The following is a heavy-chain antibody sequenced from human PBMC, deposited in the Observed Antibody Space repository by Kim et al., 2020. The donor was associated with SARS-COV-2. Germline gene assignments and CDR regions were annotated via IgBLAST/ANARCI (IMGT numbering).Heavy chain of an antibody. V-gene: IGHV3-15*01. CDR3: TTGGIVVVVAVYVDY. J-gene: IGHJ4*02. D-gene: IGHD2-15*01. Sequence: GGSLRLSCAASGFTFSNAWMSWVRQAPGKGLEWVGRIKSKTDGGTTDYAAPVKGRFTISRDDSKNTLYLQMNSLKTEDTAVYYCTTGGIVVVVAVYVDYWGQGTLVTGYS. CDR1: GFTFSNAW. CDR2: IKSKTDGGTT.